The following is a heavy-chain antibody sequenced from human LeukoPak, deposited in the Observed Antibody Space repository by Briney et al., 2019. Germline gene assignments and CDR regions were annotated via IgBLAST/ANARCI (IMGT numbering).Heavy chain of an antibody. Sequence: GGSLRLSCAASGFTLRDFAMSWVRQAPGKGLEWVSAISGSGGSTYYADSVKGRFTISRDNSKNTLYLQMNSLRAEDTAVYYCAKYAREQHTPVSYWGQGTLVTVSS. J-gene: IGHJ4*02. V-gene: IGHV3-23*01. CDR1: GFTLRDFA. CDR3: AKYAREQHTPVSY. CDR2: ISGSGGST. D-gene: IGHD3-10*02.